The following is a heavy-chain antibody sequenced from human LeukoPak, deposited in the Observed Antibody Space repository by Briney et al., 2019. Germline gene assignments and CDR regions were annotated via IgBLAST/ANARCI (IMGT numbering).Heavy chain of an antibody. CDR2: VYYDGHT. Sequence: GGSLRLSCAASEFTVSTNYMNWVRQAPGKGLEWVSVVYYDGHTYYADSVKGRFTISRDNSQNTLYLQMNSLRAEDTAVYYCAKDWAGSDKRYYFDYWGQGTLVTVSS. CDR3: AKDWAGSDKRYYFDY. V-gene: IGHV3-53*01. CDR1: EFTVSTNY. D-gene: IGHD5-24*01. J-gene: IGHJ4*02.